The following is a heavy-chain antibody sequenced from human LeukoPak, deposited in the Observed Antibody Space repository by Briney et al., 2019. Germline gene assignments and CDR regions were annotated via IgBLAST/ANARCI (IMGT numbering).Heavy chain of an antibody. CDR2: VYASGAT. V-gene: IGHV4-59*08. Sequence: PSETLSLTCAVYGGSFSGYYWSWIRQPPGEGLEWIGYVYASGATNSNPSLKSRVTISVDTSKNQFSLKLSSVTAADTAVYYCARHGKGVTYFYTFDIWGQGTVVAVSS. D-gene: IGHD2/OR15-2a*01. J-gene: IGHJ3*02. CDR3: ARHGKGVTYFYTFDI. CDR1: GGSFSGYY.